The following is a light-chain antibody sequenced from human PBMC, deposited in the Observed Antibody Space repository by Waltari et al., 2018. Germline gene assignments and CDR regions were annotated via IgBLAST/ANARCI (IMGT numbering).Light chain of an antibody. CDR2: AAS. V-gene: IGKV1-12*01. Sequence: DIQMTPFPSSVSASVAASVHITCRASQGISSWLNWYQQKPGKAPKLLIYAASLLQSGVPSRFSGSGSGTDFTLTISSLQPEDFATYYCQQSNSFPWTFGQGTKVEIK. J-gene: IGKJ1*01. CDR3: QQSNSFPWT. CDR1: QGISSW.